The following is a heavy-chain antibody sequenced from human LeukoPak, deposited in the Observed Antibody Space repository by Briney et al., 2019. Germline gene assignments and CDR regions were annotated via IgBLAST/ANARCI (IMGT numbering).Heavy chain of an antibody. CDR1: GFTFSSYA. CDR3: AREPGYSYGYNGVMGEFDY. D-gene: IGHD5-18*01. V-gene: IGHV3-21*01. J-gene: IGHJ4*02. Sequence: PGGSLRLSCAASGFTFSSYAMSWVRQAPGKGLEWVSSISSSSSYIYYADSVKGRFTISRDNAKNSLYLQMNSLRAEDTAVYYCAREPGYSYGYNGVMGEFDYWGQGTLVTVSS. CDR2: ISSSSSYI.